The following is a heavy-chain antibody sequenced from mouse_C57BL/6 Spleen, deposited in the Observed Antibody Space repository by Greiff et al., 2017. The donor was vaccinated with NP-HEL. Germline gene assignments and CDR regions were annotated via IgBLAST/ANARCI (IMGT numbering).Heavy chain of an antibody. CDR1: GFSLTSYG. J-gene: IGHJ4*01. CDR3: ARYDYYYYAMDY. Sequence: VKLMESGPGLVQPSQSLSITCTVSGFSLTSYGVHWVRQSPGKGLEWLGVIWRGGSTDYNAAFMSRLSITKDNSKSQVFFKMNSLQADDTAIYYCARYDYYYYAMDYWGQGTSVTVSS. D-gene: IGHD2-4*01. CDR2: IWRGGST. V-gene: IGHV2-5*01.